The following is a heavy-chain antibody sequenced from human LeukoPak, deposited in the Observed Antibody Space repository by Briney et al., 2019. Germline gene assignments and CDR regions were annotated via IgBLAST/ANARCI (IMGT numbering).Heavy chain of an antibody. CDR3: ARDGYYDSSGYPTFGY. J-gene: IGHJ4*02. Sequence: PSETLSLICTVSGGSISSYYWSWIGQPPGKGLEWIGYIYYSGSTNYSPSLKSRVTISVDTSKNQFSLKLSSVTAADTAVYYCARDGYYDSSGYPTFGYWRQGTPVTVSS. CDR2: IYYSGST. D-gene: IGHD3-22*01. CDR1: GGSISSYY. V-gene: IGHV4-59*01.